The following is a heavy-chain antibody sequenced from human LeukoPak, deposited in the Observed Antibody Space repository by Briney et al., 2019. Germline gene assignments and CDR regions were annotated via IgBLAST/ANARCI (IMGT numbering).Heavy chain of an antibody. CDR1: GYTFTGYY. D-gene: IGHD3-3*01. CDR2: INPNSGGT. J-gene: IGHJ5*02. Sequence: GASVKVSCKASGYTFTGYYMHWVRQAPGQGLEWMGWINPNSGGTNYAQKFQGRVTMTRDTSISTAYMELSRLRSDDTAVYYCARGHLSDFWRGFDPWGQGTLVTVSS. V-gene: IGHV1-2*02. CDR3: ARGHLSDFWRGFDP.